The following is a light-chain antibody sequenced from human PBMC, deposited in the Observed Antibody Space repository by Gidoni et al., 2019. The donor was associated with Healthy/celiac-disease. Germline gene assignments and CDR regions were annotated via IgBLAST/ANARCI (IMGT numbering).Light chain of an antibody. J-gene: IGLJ2*01. CDR1: SSDVGGYNY. V-gene: IGLV2-14*01. CDR3: SSYTSSSTHYVV. Sequence: QSALTQPASVSGSPGQSITISCTGTSSDVGGYNYVSWYQQHPGKAPKLMIYDVSNRPSGVSKRFSGSKSGNTASLTISGLQAEDEADYYCSSYTSSSTHYVVFGGGTKLTVL. CDR2: DVS.